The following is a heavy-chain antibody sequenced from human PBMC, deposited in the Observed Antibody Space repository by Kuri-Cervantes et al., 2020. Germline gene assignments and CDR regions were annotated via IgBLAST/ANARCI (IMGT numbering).Heavy chain of an antibody. CDR1: GYSISSGYY. CDR3: ARLMYSSSWYFDY. D-gene: IGHD6-13*01. Sequence: SETLSLTCAVSGYSISSGYYWGWIRQPPGKGLEWIGSIYHSGSTYYNPSLKSRVTISVDTSKNQFSLKLSSVTAADTAVYYCARLMYSSSWYFDYWGQGTRGTVSS. V-gene: IGHV4-38-2*01. J-gene: IGHJ4*02. CDR2: IYHSGST.